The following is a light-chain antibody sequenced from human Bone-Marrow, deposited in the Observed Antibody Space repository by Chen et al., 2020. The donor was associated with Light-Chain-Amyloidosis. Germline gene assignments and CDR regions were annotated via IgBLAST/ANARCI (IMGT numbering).Light chain of an antibody. J-gene: IGKJ1*01. V-gene: IGKV3-11*01. CDR3: QQRSDWPPK. Sequence: ETVLTQSPATLSLSPGERATLSCRASQSVSSYLAWYQQKPGQAPRLLIYDASNRATGIPARFSGSGSGIDFTLAISSLEPEDFAGYYCQQRSDWPPKFGQGTKLEIK. CDR2: DAS. CDR1: QSVSSY.